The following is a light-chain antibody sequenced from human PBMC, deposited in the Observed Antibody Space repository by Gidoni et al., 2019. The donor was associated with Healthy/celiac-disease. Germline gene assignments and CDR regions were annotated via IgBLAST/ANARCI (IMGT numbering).Light chain of an antibody. CDR2: DAS. J-gene: IGKJ2*01. Sequence: DIQITRSPSTLSASVGDRVTITCRASQSMSSWVAWYQQKPGKATKLLIYDASSSESGVPSRFSGSGSGTEFPLTIRRLQPDDFANYYCQQYNSYSRNTFGQGTKLEIK. V-gene: IGKV1-5*01. CDR1: QSMSSW. CDR3: QQYNSYSRNT.